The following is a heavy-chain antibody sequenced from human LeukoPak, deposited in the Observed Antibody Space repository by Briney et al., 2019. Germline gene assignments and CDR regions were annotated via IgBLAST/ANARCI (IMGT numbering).Heavy chain of an antibody. CDR1: GGSFSGYY. CDR3: ARQSPPTYGMDV. CDR2: IYYSGST. V-gene: IGHV4-59*08. Sequence: PSETLSLTCAVYGGSFSGYYWSWIRQPPGKGLEWIGYIYYSGSTNYNPSLKSRVTISVDTSKNQFSLKLSSVTAADTAVYYCARQSPPTYGMDVWGQGTTVTVSS. J-gene: IGHJ6*02.